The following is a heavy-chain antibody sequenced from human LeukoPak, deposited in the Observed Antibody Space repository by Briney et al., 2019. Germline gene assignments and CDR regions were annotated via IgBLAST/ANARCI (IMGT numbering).Heavy chain of an antibody. D-gene: IGHD3-16*01. CDR3: AKGSSTGRGPYFDY. V-gene: IGHV3-43*02. Sequence: PGGSLRLSCAASGLTFDDCDMHWVRHAPGKGLEWVSLIFGDGGSTYYADSVKGRFTISRDNSKNSLYLQMNSLRTEDTALYYCAKGSSTGRGPYFDYWGQGTLVTVSS. J-gene: IGHJ4*02. CDR1: GLTFDDCD. CDR2: IFGDGGST.